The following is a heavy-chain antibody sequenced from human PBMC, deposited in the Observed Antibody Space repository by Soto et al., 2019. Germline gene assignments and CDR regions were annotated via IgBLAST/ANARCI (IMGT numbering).Heavy chain of an antibody. CDR1: GYSFTNYG. D-gene: IGHD6-19*01. V-gene: IGHV1-18*01. CDR3: ARDRGVAPPVAGNTHYYYYMDV. Sequence: QDQLLQSGAEVKKPGASVTVSCKASGYSFTNYGITWVRQAPGQGLEWMGWISAFNGNTHYAHKLQGRVTMTTDASTSTAYMQLRSLRSDDTAVYYCARDRGVAPPVAGNTHYYYYMDVWGKGTTVTVSS. CDR2: ISAFNGNT. J-gene: IGHJ6*03.